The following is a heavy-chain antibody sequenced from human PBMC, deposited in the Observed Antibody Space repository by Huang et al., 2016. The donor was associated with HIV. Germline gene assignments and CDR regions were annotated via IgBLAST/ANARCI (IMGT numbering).Heavy chain of an antibody. V-gene: IGHV3-30-3*01. CDR2: ISYDGSNK. CDR3: ARRAVAGIYYYYYMDV. CDR1: GFTFSNYA. Sequence: QVQLVESGGGVVQPGRSLRLSCAASGFTFSNYAMHWVRPAPGKGLEWVAVISYDGSNKYYTYSVKGRFTISRDNSKNALYLQMNSLRAEDTAVYYCARRAVAGIYYYYYMDVWGKGTTVTVSS. D-gene: IGHD6-19*01. J-gene: IGHJ6*03.